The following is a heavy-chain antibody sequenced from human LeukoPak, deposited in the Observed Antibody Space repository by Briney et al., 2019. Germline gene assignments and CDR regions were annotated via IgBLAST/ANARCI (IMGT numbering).Heavy chain of an antibody. Sequence: GGSLRLSCAASGLTFSSYWMHWVRQAPGKGLVWVSRIYGEGTYTTYADSLRGRFTISRDNAKNTVYMQMDSLRAEDTAVYYCARVGYSHGYDHWGQGTLVTVSS. V-gene: IGHV3-74*01. CDR1: GLTFSSYW. CDR2: IYGEGTYT. CDR3: ARVGYSHGYDH. J-gene: IGHJ5*02. D-gene: IGHD5-18*01.